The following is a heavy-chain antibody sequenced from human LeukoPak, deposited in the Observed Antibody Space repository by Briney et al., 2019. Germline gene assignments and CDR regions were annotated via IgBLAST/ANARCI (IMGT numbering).Heavy chain of an antibody. CDR2: INPNSGGT. V-gene: IGHV1-2*04. J-gene: IGHJ6*02. Sequence: ASVKVSCKASGYTFTGYYMHWVRQAPGQGLEWMGWINPNSGGTNYAQKFQGWVTMTRDTSISTAYMELSRLRSDDTAVYYCARERLGYCSSTSCYGYHYYSMDVWGQGTTVTVSS. CDR3: ARERLGYCSSTSCYGYHYYSMDV. D-gene: IGHD2-2*01. CDR1: GYTFTGYY.